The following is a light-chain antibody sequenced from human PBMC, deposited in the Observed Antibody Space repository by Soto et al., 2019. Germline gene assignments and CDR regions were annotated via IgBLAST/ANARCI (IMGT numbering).Light chain of an antibody. CDR1: QSVSSN. CDR3: QQYDNWPPLT. J-gene: IGKJ4*01. CDR2: GAS. V-gene: IGKV3D-15*01. Sequence: EIVMTQSPATLSVSAGERVTLSCRASQSVSSNLAWYQQKPGQAPRLLIYGASTRCTGIPARFSGSGSGTDFTLTISSLQSEDFAVYYCQQYDNWPPLTFGGGTKVEIK.